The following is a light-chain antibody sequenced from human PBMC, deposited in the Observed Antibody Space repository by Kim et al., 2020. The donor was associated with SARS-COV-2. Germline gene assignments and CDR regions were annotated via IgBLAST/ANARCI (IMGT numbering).Light chain of an antibody. Sequence: EIVMTQSPATLSVSPGERATLSCRASQSVSSNLAWYQQKPGQAPRLLIYGASTRATGIPARFSGSGSATEFTLTISSLQSEDFAVYYCQQYNNWPPGKGFGPGTKVDIK. CDR1: QSVSSN. J-gene: IGKJ3*01. V-gene: IGKV3D-15*01. CDR3: QQYNNWPPGKG. CDR2: GAS.